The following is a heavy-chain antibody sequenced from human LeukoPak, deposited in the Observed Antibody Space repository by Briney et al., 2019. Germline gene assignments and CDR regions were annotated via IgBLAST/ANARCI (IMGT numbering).Heavy chain of an antibody. CDR1: GYTFTSYY. CDR2: FDPEDGET. D-gene: IGHD1-7*01. J-gene: IGHJ3*02. Sequence: GASVKVSCKASGYTFTSYYMHWVRQAPGKGLEWMGGFDPEDGETIYAQKFQGRVTMTEDTSTDTAYMELSSLRSEDTTVYYCANSREDWNYVAFDIWGQGTMVTVSS. CDR3: ANSREDWNYVAFDI. V-gene: IGHV1-24*01.